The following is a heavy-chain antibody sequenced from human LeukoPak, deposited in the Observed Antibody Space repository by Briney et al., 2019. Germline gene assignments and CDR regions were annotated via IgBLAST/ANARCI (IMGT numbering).Heavy chain of an antibody. CDR2: IYYSGST. V-gene: IGHV4-39*07. CDR1: GGSISGYH. Sequence: PSETLSLTCTVSGGSISGYHWSWIRQPPGKGLEWIGSIYYSGSTYYNPSLKSRVTISVDTSKDQFSLKLSSVTAADTAVYYCARRVWFDPWGQGTLVTVSS. CDR3: ARRVWFDP. J-gene: IGHJ5*02.